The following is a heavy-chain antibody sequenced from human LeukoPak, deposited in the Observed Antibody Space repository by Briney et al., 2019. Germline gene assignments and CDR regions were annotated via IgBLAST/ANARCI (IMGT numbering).Heavy chain of an antibody. Sequence: GGSLRLSCAASGFTFSSYGMHWVRQAPGKRLEWVAVISYDGSNKYYADSVKGRFTISRDNSKNTLYLQMNSLRAEDTAVYYCAKDVSYDSSGYYLLDYWGQGTLVTVSS. CDR2: ISYDGSNK. J-gene: IGHJ4*02. D-gene: IGHD3-22*01. CDR1: GFTFSSYG. CDR3: AKDVSYDSSGYYLLDY. V-gene: IGHV3-30*18.